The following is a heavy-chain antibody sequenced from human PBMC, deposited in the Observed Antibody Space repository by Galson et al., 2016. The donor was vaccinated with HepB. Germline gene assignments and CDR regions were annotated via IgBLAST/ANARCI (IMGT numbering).Heavy chain of an antibody. V-gene: IGHV1-69*01. J-gene: IGHJ5*02. CDR3: ARGHCISSTCYGQWFGP. CDR1: AGTLSTYP. Sequence: SAGTLSTYPISWVRQAPGQGLEWMGGIIPILGTANYAQKFQGTVTFTSDESMATVYMEFSSLRSEDTAMYYCARGHCISSTCYGQWFGPWGQGTLVTVSS. CDR2: IIPILGTA. D-gene: IGHD2-2*01.